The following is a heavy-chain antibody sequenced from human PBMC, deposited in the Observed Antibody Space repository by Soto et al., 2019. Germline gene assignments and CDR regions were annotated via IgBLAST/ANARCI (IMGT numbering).Heavy chain of an antibody. J-gene: IGHJ3*02. CDR1: GFTFSNYG. V-gene: IGHV3-33*01. CDR3: ARDLGVGAIYGAALDI. CDR2: IWYDGDKK. D-gene: IGHD1-26*01. Sequence: QVQLVESGGGVVQPGKSLRLSCAASGFTFSNYGMHWVRQPPGKGLEWVAIIWYDGDKKYYADSVKGRFTISRDNSKNTLYLQMNSLRGEDTAVYYWARDLGVGAIYGAALDIWGQGTMVTVSS.